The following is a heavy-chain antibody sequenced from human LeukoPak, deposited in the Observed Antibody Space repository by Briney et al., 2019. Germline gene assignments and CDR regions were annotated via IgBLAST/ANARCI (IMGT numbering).Heavy chain of an antibody. CDR2: IYYSGST. CDR1: GGSISSSSYY. V-gene: IGHV4-30-4*08. Sequence: SETLSLTCTVSGGSISSSSYYWGWIRQPPGKGLEWIGYIYYSGSTYYNPSLKSRVTISVDTSKNQFSLKLSSVTAADTAVYCCAREIGYYYYMDVWGKGTTVTVSS. J-gene: IGHJ6*03. CDR3: AREIGYYYYMDV. D-gene: IGHD3-22*01.